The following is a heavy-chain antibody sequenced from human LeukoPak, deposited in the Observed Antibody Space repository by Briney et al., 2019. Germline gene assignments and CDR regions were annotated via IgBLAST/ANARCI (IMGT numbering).Heavy chain of an antibody. CDR3: ARDKEQQYKHNFDY. V-gene: IGHV1-69*13. CDR1: GGTFSSYA. CDR2: IIPIFGTA. Sequence: GASVKVSCKASGGTFSSYAISWVRQAPGQGLEWMGGIIPIFGTANYAQKFQGRVTITADESTSTAYMELSSLRSEDTAVYYCARDKEQQYKHNFDYWGQGTLVTVSS. J-gene: IGHJ4*02. D-gene: IGHD6-13*01.